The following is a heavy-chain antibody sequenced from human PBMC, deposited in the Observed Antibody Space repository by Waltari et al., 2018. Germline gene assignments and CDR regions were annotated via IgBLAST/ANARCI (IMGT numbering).Heavy chain of an antibody. Sequence: QVQLQQWGAGLLKPSETLSLTCAVYGGSFSGYYWSWIRQPPGKGLAWIGEINHSGSTNYNPSLKSRVTISVDTSKNQFSLKLSSVTAADTAVYYCARGRNYSSREYYYYYYGMDVWGQGTTVTVSS. CDR1: GGSFSGYY. CDR2: INHSGST. V-gene: IGHV4-34*01. J-gene: IGHJ6*02. D-gene: IGHD6-13*01. CDR3: ARGRNYSSREYYYYYYGMDV.